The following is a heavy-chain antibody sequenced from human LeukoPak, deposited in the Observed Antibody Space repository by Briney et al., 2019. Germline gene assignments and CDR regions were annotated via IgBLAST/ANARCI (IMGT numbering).Heavy chain of an antibody. Sequence: SETLSLTCTVSGGSISGYYWSWIRQPPGKGLEWIGYIHYSGSTNYNPSLQSRLTIFLDTSKNQFALKLSSVTAADTAVYYCARDTYGDYPDHWGQGTLVTVSS. CDR2: IHYSGST. V-gene: IGHV4-59*01. D-gene: IGHD4-17*01. CDR1: GGSISGYY. J-gene: IGHJ4*02. CDR3: ARDTYGDYPDH.